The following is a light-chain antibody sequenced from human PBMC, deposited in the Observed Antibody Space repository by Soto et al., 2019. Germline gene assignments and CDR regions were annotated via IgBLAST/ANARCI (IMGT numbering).Light chain of an antibody. Sequence: IVLTQSPGTLSLSPGERATLSFSVRPSIDSNSLAWYQQKPGQAPRLLIYGASSRATGIPDRFSGSGSGTDFTLTINRLGPEDFAVYFCQQYETSVWTFGQGTKVAI. J-gene: IGKJ1*01. CDR2: GAS. CDR1: PSIDSNS. V-gene: IGKV3-20*01. CDR3: QQYETSVWT.